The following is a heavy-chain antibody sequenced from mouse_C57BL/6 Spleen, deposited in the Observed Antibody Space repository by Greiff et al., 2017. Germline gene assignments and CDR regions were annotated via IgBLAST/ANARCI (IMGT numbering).Heavy chain of an antibody. D-gene: IGHD1-1*01. J-gene: IGHJ3*01. CDR2: INPSSGYT. V-gene: IGHV1-4*01. Sequence: QVHVKQSGAELARPGASVKMSCKASGYTFTSYTMHWVKQRPGQGLEWIGYINPSSGYTKYNQKFKDKATLTADKSSSTAYMQLSSLTSEDSAVYYCARSYYGSSTGFAYWGQGTLVTVSA. CDR3: ARSYYGSSTGFAY. CDR1: GYTFTSYT.